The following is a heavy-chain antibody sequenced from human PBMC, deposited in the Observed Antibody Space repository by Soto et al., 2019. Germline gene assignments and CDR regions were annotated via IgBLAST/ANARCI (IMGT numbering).Heavy chain of an antibody. J-gene: IGHJ3*02. D-gene: IGHD3-3*01. CDR3: AREGRFLEWLPTENNNAFDI. CDR2: IWYDGSNK. CDR1: GFTFSSYG. V-gene: IGHV3-33*01. Sequence: GGSLRLSCAASGFTFSSYGMHWVRQAPGKGLEWVAVIWYDGSNKYYTDSVKGRLTISRDNSKNTRYLQMNSLRAEDTAVYYCAREGRFLEWLPTENNNAFDIWGQGTMVTVSS.